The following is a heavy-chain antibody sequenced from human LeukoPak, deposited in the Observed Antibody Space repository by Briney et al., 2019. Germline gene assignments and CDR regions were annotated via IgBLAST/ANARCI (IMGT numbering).Heavy chain of an antibody. CDR3: TTHMQVDY. Sequence: GGSLRLSCAASGFTFSSYSMNWVRQAPGKGLEWVSSISSSSSYIYYADSVKGRFTISRDNAKNSLYLQMNSLKTEDTAVYYCTTHMQVDYWGQGTLVTVSS. V-gene: IGHV3-21*03. D-gene: IGHD1-14*01. J-gene: IGHJ4*02. CDR1: GFTFSSYS. CDR2: ISSSSSYI.